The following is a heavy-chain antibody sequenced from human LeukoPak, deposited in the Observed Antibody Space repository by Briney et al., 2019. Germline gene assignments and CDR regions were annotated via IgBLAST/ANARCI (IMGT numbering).Heavy chain of an antibody. D-gene: IGHD6-13*01. CDR3: VRDSVSSCDMDV. CDR2: TSYDGRLK. CDR1: GFTFSTHA. J-gene: IGHJ6*02. Sequence: PGESLRLSCAVSGFTFSTHAMHWVRQAPGKGLEWVTVTSYDGRLKYYADSVKGRFTISIDSSKNTLFLQMTSLRPEDTAVYFCVRDSVSSCDMDVWGQGTTVTVSS. V-gene: IGHV3-30*04.